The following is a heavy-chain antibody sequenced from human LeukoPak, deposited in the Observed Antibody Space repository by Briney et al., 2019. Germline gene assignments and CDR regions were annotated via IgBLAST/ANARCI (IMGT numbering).Heavy chain of an antibody. D-gene: IGHD6-25*01. CDR1: GFTFSLYE. Sequence: PGGSLRLSCAASGFTFSLYEMNWVRQAPVKGLEWVSYISGGGETRHYADSVKGRFTISRDNGKNSLYLQMNSLRAEDTAVYYCARDASGHDLPFDYWGQGTLVTVSS. J-gene: IGHJ4*02. V-gene: IGHV3-48*03. CDR2: ISGGGETR. CDR3: ARDASGHDLPFDY.